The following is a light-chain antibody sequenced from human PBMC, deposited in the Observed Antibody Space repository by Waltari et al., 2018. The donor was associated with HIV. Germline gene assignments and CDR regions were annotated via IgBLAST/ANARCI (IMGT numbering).Light chain of an antibody. Sequence: QSALAQPPSASVSPGQSVTISCTGTSSDVVGYSYVSWYQQHPGKAPKLMIYEVSKRPSGVPDRFSGSKSGNAASLTVSGLQAEDEADYYCSSYAGSNNVIFGGGTKLTVL. V-gene: IGLV2-8*01. CDR2: EVS. J-gene: IGLJ2*01. CDR3: SSYAGSNNVI. CDR1: SSDVVGYSY.